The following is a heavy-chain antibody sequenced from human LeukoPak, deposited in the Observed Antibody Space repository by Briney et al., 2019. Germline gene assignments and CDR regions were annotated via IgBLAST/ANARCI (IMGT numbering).Heavy chain of an antibody. Sequence: SETLSLTCTVSGGSISSYYWSWIRQPPGKGLEWIGYIYYSESTYYNPSLKSRVTISVDRSKNQFSLKLSPVTAADTAVYYCARDRDDSSGYPLEDYWGQGTLVTVSS. V-gene: IGHV4-59*12. CDR3: ARDRDDSSGYPLEDY. CDR1: GGSISSYY. J-gene: IGHJ4*02. D-gene: IGHD3-22*01. CDR2: IYYSEST.